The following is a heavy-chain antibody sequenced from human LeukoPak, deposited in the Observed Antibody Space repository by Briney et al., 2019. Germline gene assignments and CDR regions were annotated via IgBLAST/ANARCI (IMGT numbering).Heavy chain of an antibody. J-gene: IGHJ4*02. CDR3: AKDLFNYGSGSYYPVHY. CDR1: GFTFSSYE. CDR2: IRYDGSNK. D-gene: IGHD3-10*01. Sequence: GGSLRLSCAASGFTFSSYEMNWVRQAPGKGLEWVAFIRYDGSNKYYADSVKGRFTISRDNSKNTLYLQMNSLRAEDTAVYYCAKDLFNYGSGSYYPVHYWGQGTLVTVSS. V-gene: IGHV3-30*02.